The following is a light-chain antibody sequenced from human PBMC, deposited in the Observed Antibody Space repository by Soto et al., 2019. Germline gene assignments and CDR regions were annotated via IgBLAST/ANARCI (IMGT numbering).Light chain of an antibody. CDR2: YDS. J-gene: IGLJ2*01. V-gene: IGLV3-21*04. CDR1: NIGSKS. Sequence: SYELTQPPSESVAPGKTARITCGGDNIGSKSVHWYQQKPGQAPVLVINYDSDRPSGIPARFSGSKSGHTATLTISRVEAGDEAVYYCQVWDSSGDHRVVFGGGTKVTVL. CDR3: QVWDSSGDHRVV.